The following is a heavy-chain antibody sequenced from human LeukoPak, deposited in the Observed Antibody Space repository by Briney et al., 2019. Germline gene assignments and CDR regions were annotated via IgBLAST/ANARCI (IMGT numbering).Heavy chain of an antibody. CDR3: ARVPPVIRGVSTRPYGFDY. J-gene: IGHJ4*02. D-gene: IGHD3-10*01. CDR1: GFTFSSYS. CDR2: ISSSSSYI. Sequence: GALRLSCAASGFTFSSYSMNWVRQAPGKGPEWVSSISSSSSYIYYADSVKGRFTISRDNAKNSLYLQMNSLRAEDTAVYYCARVPPVIRGVSTRPYGFDYWGQGTLVTVSS. V-gene: IGHV3-21*01.